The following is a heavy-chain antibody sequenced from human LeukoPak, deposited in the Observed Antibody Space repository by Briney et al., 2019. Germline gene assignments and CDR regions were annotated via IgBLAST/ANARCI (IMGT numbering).Heavy chain of an antibody. J-gene: IGHJ5*02. Sequence: TGGSLRLSCAASGFTFSSYSMNWVRQAPWKGLEWVSSISSSSSYIYYADSVKGRFTISRDNTKNSLYLQMNSLRAEDTAVYYCARDRKFGIVVVPAAGGFDPWGQGTLVTVSS. V-gene: IGHV3-21*01. D-gene: IGHD2-2*01. CDR1: GFTFSSYS. CDR2: ISSSSSYI. CDR3: ARDRKFGIVVVPAAGGFDP.